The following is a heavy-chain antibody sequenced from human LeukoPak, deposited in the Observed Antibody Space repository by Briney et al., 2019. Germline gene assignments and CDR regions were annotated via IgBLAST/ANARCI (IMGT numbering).Heavy chain of an antibody. D-gene: IGHD6-25*01. Sequence: GGSLRLSCAASGFTFSSYAMSWVRQAPGKGPEWVSTISFDGGRTYYADSVKGRFTVSRDTSKNTLYLQMNSLRAEDTAVYYCARKGIGSSRYQNMDVWGKGTTVTVSS. CDR2: ISFDGGRT. CDR1: GFTFSSYA. CDR3: ARKGIGSSRYQNMDV. J-gene: IGHJ6*03. V-gene: IGHV3-23*01.